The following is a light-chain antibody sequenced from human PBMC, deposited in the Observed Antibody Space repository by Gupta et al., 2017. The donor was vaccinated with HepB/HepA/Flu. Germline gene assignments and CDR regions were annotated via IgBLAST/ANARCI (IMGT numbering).Light chain of an antibody. J-gene: IGKJ2*01. CDR3: QQSHSTPDT. CDR1: QSISSY. Sequence: DIQMTQSPSSLSASVGDRVTITCRASQSISSYLNWYQQKPGKAPKLLIYAASSLQSGVPSRFSGSGSGTDFTLTISRLQPEDFATYYCQQSHSTPDTFGQGTKLEIK. CDR2: AAS. V-gene: IGKV1-39*01.